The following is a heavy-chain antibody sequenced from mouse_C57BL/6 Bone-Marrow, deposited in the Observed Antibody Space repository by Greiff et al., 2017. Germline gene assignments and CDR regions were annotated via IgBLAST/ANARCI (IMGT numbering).Heavy chain of an antibody. CDR2: INPSNGGT. D-gene: IGHD1-1*01. Sequence: QVQLQQPGTELVKPGASVKLSCKASGYTFTSYWMHWVKQSPGQGLEWIGNINPSNGGTNYNEKFKSKATLTLDKSSSTAYMQLSSLTSEDSAVYYGARRGLNCGSPFAYWGQGTLVTVSA. CDR3: ARRGLNCGSPFAY. V-gene: IGHV1-53*01. J-gene: IGHJ3*01. CDR1: GYTFTSYW.